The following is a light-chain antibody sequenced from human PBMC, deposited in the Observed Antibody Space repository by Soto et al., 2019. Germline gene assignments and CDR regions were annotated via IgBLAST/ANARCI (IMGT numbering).Light chain of an antibody. J-gene: IGKJ1*01. CDR3: QQYGSSVRT. CDR2: VAT. V-gene: IGKV3-20*01. CDR1: QSVNSGS. Sequence: DIALTQSPGTLSLSPADRAILSCRASQSVNSGSLAWYQQRPGQAPRLIVYVATITATGIPDKFSGSGSGTDFTLTISRLEPEDFAVYYCQQYGSSVRTFGQGTKVEIK.